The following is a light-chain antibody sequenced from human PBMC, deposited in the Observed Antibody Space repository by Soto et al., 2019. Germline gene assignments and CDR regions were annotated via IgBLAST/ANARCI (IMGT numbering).Light chain of an antibody. J-gene: IGKJ1*01. CDR3: QQYYNWPPWT. CDR1: QSISSS. V-gene: IGKV3-15*01. CDR2: GAS. Sequence: EIVMTQSPATLSVSPGERATLSCRASQSISSSLAWYQQIPGQAPRLLIYGASTRAPGIPARFSGSGSGTEFTLTISSLQSEDFAVYYCQQYYNWPPWTFGQGTKVDIK.